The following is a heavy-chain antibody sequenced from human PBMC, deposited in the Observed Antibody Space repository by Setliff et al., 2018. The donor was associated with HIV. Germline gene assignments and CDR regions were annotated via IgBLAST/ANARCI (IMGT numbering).Heavy chain of an antibody. V-gene: IGHV4-61*02. CDR3: ARGRDGELFTKEGNYYYYMDV. D-gene: IGHD3-10*01. J-gene: IGHJ6*03. CDR2: SQASGST. CDR1: GASISSGDYY. Sequence: SETLSLTCTVSGASISSGDYYWSWIRRPAGKGLEWIGRSQASGSTNYNPSLKSRLTISVDPSKNQLSLNLNPVTAADTAVYYCARGRDGELFTKEGNYYYYMDVWGKGTTVTVSS.